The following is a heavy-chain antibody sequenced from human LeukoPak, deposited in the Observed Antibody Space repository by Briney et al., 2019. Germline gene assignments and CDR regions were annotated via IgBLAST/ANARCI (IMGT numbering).Heavy chain of an antibody. CDR2: INDSGRA. CDR1: GGSFSNYY. CDR3: ARRWNYGRNYYIDV. V-gene: IGHV4-34*01. D-gene: IGHD1-7*01. Sequence: SETLSLTCAVYGGSFSNYYWNWIRQTPGKGLEWIGEINDSGRANYNPSLMSRVTVPVDTSKNQFSLRLSSVTATDTAIYYCARRWNYGRNYYIDVWGKGATVSASS. J-gene: IGHJ6*03.